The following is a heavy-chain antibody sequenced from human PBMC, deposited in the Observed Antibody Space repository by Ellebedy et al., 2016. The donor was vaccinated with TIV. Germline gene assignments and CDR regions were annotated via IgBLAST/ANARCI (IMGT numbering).Heavy chain of an antibody. V-gene: IGHV1-46*04. Sequence: ASVKVSCKASGYTFTSYYMHWVRQAPGQGLEWMGIINPSGGSTSYDQKLQGRVTMTRDPSTSTVYMELSSLRSEETAVYYCARAEGSGWYLARYWGQGTLVTVSS. CDR3: ARAEGSGWYLARY. CDR2: INPSGGST. J-gene: IGHJ4*02. CDR1: GYTFTSYY. D-gene: IGHD6-19*01.